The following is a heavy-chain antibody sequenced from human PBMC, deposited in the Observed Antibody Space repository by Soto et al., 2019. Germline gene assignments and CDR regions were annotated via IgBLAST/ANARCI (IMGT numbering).Heavy chain of an antibody. CDR3: ARDRLGATGDY. J-gene: IGHJ4*02. D-gene: IGHD1-26*01. CDR1: GYTFTSYG. Sequence: RASVKVSCKASGYTFTSYGISWVRQAPGQGLEWMGWISAYNANTNYAQKLQGRVTMTTDTSTSTSYMELRSLRSDDTAVYFCARDRLGATGDYWGQGTLVTVPS. CDR2: ISAYNANT. V-gene: IGHV1-18*01.